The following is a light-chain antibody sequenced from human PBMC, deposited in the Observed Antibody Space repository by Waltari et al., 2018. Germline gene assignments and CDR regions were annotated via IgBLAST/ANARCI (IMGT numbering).Light chain of an antibody. J-gene: IGLJ2*01. CDR2: DVN. Sequence: QSALTQPASVSGSPGQSITISCTGTISDIGTYNFVSWFQQHPGKAPKLMIYDVNNRPPGVSDLFSGSKSGNTASLTIAGLQAEDEADYYCNSYSSSSTPVLFGGGTKLTVL. V-gene: IGLV2-14*03. CDR1: ISDIGTYNF. CDR3: NSYSSSSTPVL.